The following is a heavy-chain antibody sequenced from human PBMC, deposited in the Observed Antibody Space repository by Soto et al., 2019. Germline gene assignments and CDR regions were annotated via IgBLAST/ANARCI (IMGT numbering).Heavy chain of an antibody. Sequence: GESLKISCKGSGYSFTSYWIGWVRQMPGKGLEWMGIIYPGDSDTRYSPSFQGQVTISADKSISTAYLQWSSLKASDTAMYYCARGYYYDSSGYLPLGYWGQGTLVTVSS. CDR3: ARGYYYDSSGYLPLGY. CDR2: IYPGDSDT. J-gene: IGHJ4*02. D-gene: IGHD3-22*01. V-gene: IGHV5-51*01. CDR1: GYSFTSYW.